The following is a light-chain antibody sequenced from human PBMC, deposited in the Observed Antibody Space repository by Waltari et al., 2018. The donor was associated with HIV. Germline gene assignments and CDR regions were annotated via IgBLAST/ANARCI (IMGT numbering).Light chain of an antibody. CDR1: QTVNNK. J-gene: IGKJ1*01. Sequence: DIQMTQSPSSLSASVGDSVTITCRASQTVNNKLNWYQQKPGEAPKVVIYDASTLESGVPSRFRGGGSRTDFTLTISSLQAEDFATYYCQQTYSDQRTFGQGTKVQMK. V-gene: IGKV1-39*01. CDR3: QQTYSDQRT. CDR2: DAS.